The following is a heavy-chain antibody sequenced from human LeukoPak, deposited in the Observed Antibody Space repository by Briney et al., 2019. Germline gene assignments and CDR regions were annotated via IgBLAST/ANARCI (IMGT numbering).Heavy chain of an antibody. V-gene: IGHV3-11*01. CDR2: ISSSGSTI. J-gene: IGHJ4*02. D-gene: IGHD5-12*01. CDR3: ARRTIVATILYFDY. Sequence: GGSLRLSCAASGFTFSDYYMSWIRQAPGKGLEWVSYISSSGSTIYYADSVKGRFTISRDNAKNSLYLQMNSLRAEDTAVYYCARRTIVATILYFDYWGQGTLVTVSS. CDR1: GFTFSDYY.